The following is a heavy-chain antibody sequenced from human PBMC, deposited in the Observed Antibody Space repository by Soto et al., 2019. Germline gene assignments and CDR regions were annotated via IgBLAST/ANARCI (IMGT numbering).Heavy chain of an antibody. J-gene: IGHJ3*01. CDR2: IYPSGNT. Sequence: WTWIRQPAGQGLEWIGRIYPSGNTDYNPSLRSRVTMSVDTSGNQFSLKLRSVTAADTVVYYCARAPSFHSAFDFWGQGTMVTVSS. V-gene: IGHV4-4*07. D-gene: IGHD2-21*01. CDR3: ARAPSFHSAFDF.